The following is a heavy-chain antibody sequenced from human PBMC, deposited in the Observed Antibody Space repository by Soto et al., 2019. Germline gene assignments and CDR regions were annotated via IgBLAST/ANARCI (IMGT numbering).Heavy chain of an antibody. CDR1: GFTFSNAW. V-gene: IGHV3-15*01. D-gene: IGHD1-7*01. CDR2: IKSKTDGGTT. J-gene: IGHJ5*02. Sequence: PGGSLRLSCAASGFTFSNAWMSWVRQAPGKGLEWVGRIKSKTDGGTTDYAAPVKGRFTISRDDSKNTLYLQMNSLKTEDTAVYYCPTEPLLELRPPYNWFDPWGQGTLVTVSS. CDR3: PTEPLLELRPPYNWFDP.